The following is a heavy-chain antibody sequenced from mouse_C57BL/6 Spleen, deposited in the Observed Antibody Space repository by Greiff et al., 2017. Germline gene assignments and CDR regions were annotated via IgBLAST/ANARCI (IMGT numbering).Heavy chain of an antibody. D-gene: IGHD2-4*01. CDR1: GYTFTSYW. J-gene: IGHJ2*01. V-gene: IGHV1-53*01. CDR3: ARLRENYDYDVGADY. CDR2: INPSNGGT. Sequence: QVQLQQPGTELVKPGASVKLSCKASGYTFTSYWMHWVKQRPGQGLEWIGNINPSNGGTNYNEKFKSKATLTVDKSSSTAYMQLSSLTSEDSAVYYCARLRENYDYDVGADYWGQGTTLTVSS.